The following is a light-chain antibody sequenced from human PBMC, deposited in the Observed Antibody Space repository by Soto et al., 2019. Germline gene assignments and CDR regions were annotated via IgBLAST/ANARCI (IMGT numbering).Light chain of an antibody. CDR1: QSISSW. V-gene: IGKV1-5*03. Sequence: DIKMTQSPSTLSASVGDRVTITCRASQSISSWLAWYQQKPGKAPKLLIYKASSLESGVPSRFSGSGSGTELTLTISSPQPDDFATYYCQQYNSYPITFGQGTRLEIK. CDR3: QQYNSYPIT. J-gene: IGKJ5*01. CDR2: KAS.